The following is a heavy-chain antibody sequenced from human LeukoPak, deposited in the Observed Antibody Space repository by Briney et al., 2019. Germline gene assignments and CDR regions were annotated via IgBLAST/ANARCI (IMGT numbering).Heavy chain of an antibody. J-gene: IGHJ4*02. CDR1: GGSISSGSYY. CDR2: IYTSGST. CDR3: ARGTTVTTLFDY. V-gene: IGHV4-61*02. D-gene: IGHD4-17*01. Sequence: SETLSLTCTVSGGSISSGSYYWSWIRQPPGKGLEWIGRIYTSGSTNYNPSLKSRVTISVDTSKNQFSLKLSSVTAADTAVYYCARGTTVTTLFDYWGQGTLVTVSS.